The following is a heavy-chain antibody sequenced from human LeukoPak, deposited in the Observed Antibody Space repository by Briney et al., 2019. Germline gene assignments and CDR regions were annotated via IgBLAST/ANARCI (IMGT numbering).Heavy chain of an antibody. J-gene: IGHJ3*02. CDR1: VYTLTELS. D-gene: IGHD3-10*01. CDR2: FDPEDGET. Sequence: ASVKVSCKVSVYTLTELSMHWVRQAPGKGLEWMGGFDPEDGETIYAQKFQGRVTMTEDTSTDTAYMELSSLRSEDTAVYYCATDTPPSLLWFGELWSAAFDIWGQGTMVTVSS. V-gene: IGHV1-24*01. CDR3: ATDTPPSLLWFGELWSAAFDI.